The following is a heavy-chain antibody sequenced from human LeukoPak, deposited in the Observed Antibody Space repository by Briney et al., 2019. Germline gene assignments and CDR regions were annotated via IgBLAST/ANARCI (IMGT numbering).Heavy chain of an antibody. J-gene: IGHJ4*02. Sequence: PGGSLRLSCTASGFTFSDCDMNSFRQAPGKGLEWVSSISYRTSHIYYADSVKGRFTISRDNVKNSLYLQMDSLRAEDTAVYFCGRAFPPLRTAAAGDYWGQGTLVTVSS. CDR1: GFTFSDCD. V-gene: IGHV3-21*01. D-gene: IGHD6-13*01. CDR2: ISYRTSHI. CDR3: GRAFPPLRTAAAGDY.